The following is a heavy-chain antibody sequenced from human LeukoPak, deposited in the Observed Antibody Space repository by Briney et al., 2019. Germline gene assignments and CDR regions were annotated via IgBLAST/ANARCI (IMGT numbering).Heavy chain of an antibody. D-gene: IGHD3-9*01. CDR3: ARSFYDILIGYYKYFDY. CDR1: GLSVSSNY. V-gene: IGHV3-66*01. CDR2: IYRDGSS. J-gene: IGHJ4*02. Sequence: GGSLTLSCVASGLSVSSNYMSWVRQAPGKGLEWVSVIYRDGSSYYAESVKGRFTISRDNSKNTLYIQMNSLRAEDTAVYYCARSFYDILIGYYKYFDYWRQGTLVTVSS.